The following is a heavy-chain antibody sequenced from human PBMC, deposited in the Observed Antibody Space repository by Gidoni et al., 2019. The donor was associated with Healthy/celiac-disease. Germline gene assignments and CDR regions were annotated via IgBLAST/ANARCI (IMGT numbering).Heavy chain of an antibody. CDR3: ASDTAMVLPYYFDY. CDR2: ISYDGSNK. D-gene: IGHD5-18*01. J-gene: IGHJ4*02. Sequence: QVQLVESGGGVVQPGRSLSLSCAASGFTFSSYAMHWVRQAPGKGLEWVAVISYDGSNKYYADSVKGRFTISRDNSKNTLYLQMNSLRAEDTAVYYCASDTAMVLPYYFDYWGQGTLVTVSS. CDR1: GFTFSSYA. V-gene: IGHV3-30*01.